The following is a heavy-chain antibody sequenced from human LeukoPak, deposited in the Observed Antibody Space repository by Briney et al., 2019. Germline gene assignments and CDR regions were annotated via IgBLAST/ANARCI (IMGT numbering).Heavy chain of an antibody. CDR2: IIPIFGTA. V-gene: IGHV1-69*05. Sequence: ASVKVFCKASGGTFSSYAISWVRQAPGQGLEWMGGIIPIFGTANYAQKFQGRVTITTDESTSTAYMELSSLRSEDTAVYYCARNSGSYDAFDIWGQGTMVTVSS. CDR1: GGTFSSYA. D-gene: IGHD1-26*01. CDR3: ARNSGSYDAFDI. J-gene: IGHJ3*02.